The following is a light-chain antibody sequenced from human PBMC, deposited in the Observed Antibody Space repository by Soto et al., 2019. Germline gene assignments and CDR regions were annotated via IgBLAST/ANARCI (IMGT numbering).Light chain of an antibody. CDR1: SSNIESNT. J-gene: IGLJ1*01. V-gene: IGLV1-44*01. CDR3: AARDGILNGYV. Sequence: QSVLTQPPSASGTPGQRVTISCSGSSSNIESNTVTWYQQLPGTAPKLVIYSNYDRPSGVPDRFSGSTSGTSASLVIRGLQSEDEADYYCAARDGILNGYVFGGGTKVTVL. CDR2: SNY.